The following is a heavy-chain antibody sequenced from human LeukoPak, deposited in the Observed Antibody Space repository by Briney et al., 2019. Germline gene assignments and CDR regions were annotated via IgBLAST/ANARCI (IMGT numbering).Heavy chain of an antibody. V-gene: IGHV1-18*01. D-gene: IGHD3-9*01. CDR2: ISAYNGNT. Sequence: GASVKVSCKASGYTFTSYGISWVRQAPGQGLEWMGWISAYNGNTNYAQKLQGRVTVTTDTSTSTAYMELRSLRSDDTAVYYCARPYYDILTGYYGDYYMDVWGKGTTVTVSS. CDR3: ARPYYDILTGYYGDYYMDV. CDR1: GYTFTSYG. J-gene: IGHJ6*03.